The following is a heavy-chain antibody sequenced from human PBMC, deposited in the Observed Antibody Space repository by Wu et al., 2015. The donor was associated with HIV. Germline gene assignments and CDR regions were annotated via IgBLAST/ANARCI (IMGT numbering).Heavy chain of an antibody. D-gene: IGHD4-17*01. Sequence: QVQLVQSGAEVKKPGSSVKVSCKASGFTFSSYAINWVRQAPGQGLEWMGRIINMFGTVNYADQFQGRVTITADESTSTAYMQLNSLRYEDTAVYYCAREEVDYEGTDPYWYFDLVGPRPPWSLS. J-gene: IGHJ2*01. CDR2: IINMFGTV. V-gene: IGHV1-69*15. CDR3: AREEVDYEGTDPYWYFDL. CDR1: GFTFSSYA.